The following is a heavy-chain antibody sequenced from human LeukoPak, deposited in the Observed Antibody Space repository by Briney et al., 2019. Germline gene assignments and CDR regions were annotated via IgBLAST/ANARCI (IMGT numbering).Heavy chain of an antibody. J-gene: IGHJ6*03. D-gene: IGHD5-18*01. CDR2: MYYSGNT. Sequence: SETLSLTCSVFGDSISSYYWNWIRQPPGKGLEWIGYMYYSGNTDYNPSLKSRVTMSIDTSKNQFSLKLTSVTAADTAVYYCARGPDTAAVHYYYMDVWGKGTTVTVSS. CDR1: GDSISSYY. CDR3: ARGPDTAAVHYYYMDV. V-gene: IGHV4-59*01.